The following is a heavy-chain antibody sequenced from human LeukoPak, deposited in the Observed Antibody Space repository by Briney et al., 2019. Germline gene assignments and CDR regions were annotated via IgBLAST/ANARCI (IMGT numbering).Heavy chain of an antibody. Sequence: GGSLRLSCAASGFTFSSYWMHWVRQAPGKGLEWVSSISSSSSYIYYADSVKGRFTISRDNAKNSLYLQMNSLRAEDTAVYYCARDGLGPLDYWGQGTLVTVSS. D-gene: IGHD1-14*01. V-gene: IGHV3-21*01. J-gene: IGHJ4*02. CDR2: ISSSSSYI. CDR1: GFTFSSYW. CDR3: ARDGLGPLDY.